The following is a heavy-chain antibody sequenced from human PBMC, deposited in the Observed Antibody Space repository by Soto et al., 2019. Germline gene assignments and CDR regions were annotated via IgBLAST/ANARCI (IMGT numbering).Heavy chain of an antibody. CDR2: IYWDDDK. J-gene: IGHJ4*02. V-gene: IGHV2-5*02. CDR3: AHFYRRSGVFPY. CDR1: GFSLSTSGVG. Sequence: QITLKESGPTLVKPTQTLTLTCTFSGFSLSTSGVGVGWIRQPPGKALEWLALIYWDDDKRYSPSLKSRLTIPKDSSKSQGVLTMTNMDPVDKAKYFCAHFYRRSGVFPYGGGGTLVAVSP. D-gene: IGHD3-10*01.